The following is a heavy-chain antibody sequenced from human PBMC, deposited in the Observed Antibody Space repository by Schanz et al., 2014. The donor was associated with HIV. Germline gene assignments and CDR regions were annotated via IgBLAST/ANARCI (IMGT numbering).Heavy chain of an antibody. J-gene: IGHJ2*01. D-gene: IGHD2-15*01. CDR3: ALSRPSGYGGSWYFDL. Sequence: VELVESGGGVVQPGRSLRLSCVASGFVFNSFGMHWVRQAPGKGLEWVSAISGSSITYSADSVKGRFTISRDNSKNTLYLQMNSLRAEDTAVYYCALSRPSGYGGSWYFDLWGRGTLVAVSS. V-gene: IGHV3-NL1*01. CDR1: GFVFNSFG. CDR2: ISGSSIT.